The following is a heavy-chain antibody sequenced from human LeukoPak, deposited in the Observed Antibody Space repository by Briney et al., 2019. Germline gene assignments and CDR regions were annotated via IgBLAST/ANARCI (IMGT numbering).Heavy chain of an antibody. CDR3: AKELDTMFFDY. V-gene: IGHV3-43*01. CDR2: AGWAGGTT. D-gene: IGHD3-10*02. J-gene: IGHJ4*02. Sequence: GGSLRLSCATSGFNFDRYTIHWVRQAPGKGLEWVSLAGWAGGTTFYSDSVRGRFTISKDSGRKSVYLQMNSLTTDDTAFYFCAKELDTMFFDYWGQGALVTVSS. CDR1: GFNFDRYT.